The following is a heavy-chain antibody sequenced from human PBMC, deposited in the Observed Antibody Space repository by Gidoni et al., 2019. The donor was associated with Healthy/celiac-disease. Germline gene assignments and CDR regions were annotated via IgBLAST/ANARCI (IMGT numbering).Heavy chain of an antibody. J-gene: IGHJ4*02. CDR2: ISGSGGST. CDR1: GFTFTSYA. CDR3: AKEVDCSSTSCYHPTLFDY. D-gene: IGHD2-2*01. Sequence: EVQLLVSGGGLVQPGVSLRPSCAASGFTFTSYAMSWVRQAPGKGLEWVSAISGSGGSTYYADSVKGRFTISRDNSKNTLYLQMNSLRAEDTAVYYCAKEVDCSSTSCYHPTLFDYWGQGTLVTVSS. V-gene: IGHV3-23*01.